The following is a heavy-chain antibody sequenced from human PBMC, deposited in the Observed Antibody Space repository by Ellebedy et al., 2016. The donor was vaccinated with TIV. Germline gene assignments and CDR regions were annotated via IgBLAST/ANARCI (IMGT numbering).Heavy chain of an antibody. V-gene: IGHV3-7*03. J-gene: IGHJ4*02. CDR2: IKQDGSEK. Sequence: PGGSLRLSCAASGFSFSSHWMSWARQAPGKGLEWVANIKQDGSEKKYVDSVKGRFTISRDNARNSLHLQMDSLRAEDTAVYYCARDQAVGGRPTDYWGQGTPVTVSS. CDR3: ARDQAVGGRPTDY. CDR1: GFSFSSHW. D-gene: IGHD6-13*01.